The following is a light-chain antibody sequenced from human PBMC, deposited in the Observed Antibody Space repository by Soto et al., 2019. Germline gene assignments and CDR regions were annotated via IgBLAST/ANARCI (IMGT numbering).Light chain of an antibody. V-gene: IGKV1-17*01. CDR2: AAY. CDR1: QGIRND. J-gene: IGKJ4*01. Sequence: DIQMTQSPSSLSASVGDRVTITCRASQGIRNDLAWYQQKPGKAPKRLIYAAYNLQSGVPSRFSGSGSGTEFTLTISSLQPEDFATYYCLQHNSYPLTFGGGTKVEIK. CDR3: LQHNSYPLT.